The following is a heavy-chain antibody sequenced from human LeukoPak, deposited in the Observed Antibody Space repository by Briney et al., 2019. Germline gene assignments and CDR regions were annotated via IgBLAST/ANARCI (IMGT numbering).Heavy chain of an antibody. CDR3: AKGAHGFWSSSWFDP. D-gene: IGHD3-3*01. CDR1: GFTIDDYA. J-gene: IGHJ5*02. CDR2: ISWNSGSI. V-gene: IGHV3-9*03. Sequence: PGGSLRLSCAASGFTIDDYAMHWVRQAPGKGLEWVSGISWNSGSIGYADSVKGRFTISRDNAKNSLYLQMNSLRAEDMALYYCAKGAHGFWSSSWFDPWGQGTLVTVSS.